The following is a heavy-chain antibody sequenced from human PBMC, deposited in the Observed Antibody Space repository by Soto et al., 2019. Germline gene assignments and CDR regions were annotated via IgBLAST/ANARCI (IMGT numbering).Heavy chain of an antibody. V-gene: IGHV1-69*12. D-gene: IGHD3-10*01. J-gene: IGHJ4*02. Sequence: QVQLVQSGAEVKKPGSSVKVSCKASGGTFSSYAISWVRQAPGQGLEWMGGIIPIFGTANYAQKFQGRVTITADESTSTAYMELSSLRSEVTAVHYCARGAMVRGVITLDRWGQGTLVTVSS. CDR3: ARGAMVRGVITLDR. CDR2: IIPIFGTA. CDR1: GGTFSSYA.